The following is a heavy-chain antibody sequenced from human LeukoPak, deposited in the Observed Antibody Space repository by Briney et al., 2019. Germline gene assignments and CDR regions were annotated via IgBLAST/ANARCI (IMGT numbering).Heavy chain of an antibody. Sequence: GGSLRLSCAASGFTFSSYWMTWVRQAPGKGLEWVANIKQDGIEKYYVDSVKGRFTISRDNAENSMYLQMNSLRAEDTAVYFCARALGVTPPYYFSYGMDVCGKGATVTVSS. CDR2: IKQDGIEK. CDR1: GFTFSSYW. V-gene: IGHV3-7*03. J-gene: IGHJ6*04. D-gene: IGHD2-21*02. CDR3: ARALGVTPPYYFSYGMDV.